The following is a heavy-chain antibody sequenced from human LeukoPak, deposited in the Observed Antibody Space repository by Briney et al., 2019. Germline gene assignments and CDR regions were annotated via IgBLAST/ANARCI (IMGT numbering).Heavy chain of an antibody. V-gene: IGHV3-23*01. CDR3: AKDLRIVVVPAASVN. Sequence: GGSLRLSCAASGFTFSSYAMSWVRQAPGKGLEWVSAISGSGGSTYYADSVKGRFTISRDNSKNTLYLQMNSLRAEDTAVYYCAKDLRIVVVPAASVNWGQGTLVTVSS. J-gene: IGHJ4*02. CDR2: ISGSGGST. D-gene: IGHD2-2*01. CDR1: GFTFSSYA.